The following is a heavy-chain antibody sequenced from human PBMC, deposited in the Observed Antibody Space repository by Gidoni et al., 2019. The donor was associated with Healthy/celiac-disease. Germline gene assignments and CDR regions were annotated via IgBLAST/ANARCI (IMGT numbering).Heavy chain of an antibody. CDR2: FDPEDGET. CDR1: GYTLTELS. D-gene: IGHD1-26*01. Sequence: QVQLVQSGAEVKKPGASVKVSCKVSGYTLTELSMPWVRQAPGKGLAWMGGFDPEDGETIYAQKFKGRVTMTEDTSTDTAYMERSSLRSEDTAVYYCATFRIYSGNYWGWGQGTLVTVSS. J-gene: IGHJ4*02. CDR3: ATFRIYSGNYWG. V-gene: IGHV1-24*01.